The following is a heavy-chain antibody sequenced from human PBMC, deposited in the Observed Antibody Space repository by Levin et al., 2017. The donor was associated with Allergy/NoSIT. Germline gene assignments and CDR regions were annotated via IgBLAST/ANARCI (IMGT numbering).Heavy chain of an antibody. CDR3: ARDLKKVVVAAGDNWFDP. CDR2: IIPILGIA. D-gene: IGHD2-15*01. J-gene: IGHJ5*02. V-gene: IGHV1-69*04. Sequence: SVKVSCKASGGTFSSYPISWVRQAPGQGLEWMGRIIPILGIANYAQKFQGRVTITADKSTSTAYMELSSLRSEDTAVYYCARDLKKVVVAAGDNWFDPWGQGTLVTVSS. CDR1: GGTFSSYP.